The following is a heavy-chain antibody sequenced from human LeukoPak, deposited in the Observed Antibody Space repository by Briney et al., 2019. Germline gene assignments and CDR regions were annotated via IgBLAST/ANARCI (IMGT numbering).Heavy chain of an antibody. D-gene: IGHD3-3*01. CDR1: GLTFSSYG. V-gene: IGHV3-30*18. CDR3: AKDLAGITIFGVGPNDAFDI. J-gene: IGHJ3*02. CDR2: ISYDGSNK. Sequence: GRSLRLSCAASGLTFSSYGMHWVRQAPGKGLEWVAVISYDGSNKYYADSVKGRFTISRDNSKNTLYLQMNSLRAEDTAVYYCAKDLAGITIFGVGPNDAFDIWGQGTMVTVSS.